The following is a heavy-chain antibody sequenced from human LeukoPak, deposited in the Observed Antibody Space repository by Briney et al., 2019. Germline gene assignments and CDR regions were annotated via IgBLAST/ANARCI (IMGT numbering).Heavy chain of an antibody. CDR2: IYHSGST. CDR1: GGSISSSNW. J-gene: IGHJ1*01. D-gene: IGHD6-13*01. CDR3: ARSIAAAGTEYFQH. V-gene: IGHV4-4*02. Sequence: SETLSLTCAVSGGSISSSNWWSWVRPPPGKGLEWIGEIYHSGSTNYNPSLKSRVTISVDKSKNQFSLKLSSVTAADTAVYYCARSIAAAGTEYFQHWGQGTLVTVSS.